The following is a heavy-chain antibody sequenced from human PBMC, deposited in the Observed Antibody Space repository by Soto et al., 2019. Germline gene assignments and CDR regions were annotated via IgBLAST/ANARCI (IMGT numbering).Heavy chain of an antibody. CDR3: ARITYNGDHRYYYYYYMDV. CDR2: IYYSGST. J-gene: IGHJ6*03. V-gene: IGHV4-59*01. D-gene: IGHD3-10*01. Sequence: PSETLSLTCTVSGGSISSYYLSWIRQPPGKGLEWIGYIYYSGSTNYNPSLKSRVTISVDTSKNQFSLKLSSVTAADTAVYYCARITYNGDHRYYYYYYMDVWGKGTTVTVSS. CDR1: GGSISSYY.